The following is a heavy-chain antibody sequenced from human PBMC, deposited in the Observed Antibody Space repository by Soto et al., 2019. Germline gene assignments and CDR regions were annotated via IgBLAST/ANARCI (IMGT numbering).Heavy chain of an antibody. CDR3: ARRPVLRWFDP. Sequence: QVQLQQWGAGLLKPSETLSLTCAVYGGSFSGYYWSWIRQPPGKGLEWIGEINHSGSTNYNPSLKSRVTISVDTSKTQFSLKLSSVTAADTAVYYCARRPVLRWFDPWGQGNLVNVSS. CDR2: INHSGST. J-gene: IGHJ5*02. CDR1: GGSFSGYY. V-gene: IGHV4-34*01. D-gene: IGHD3-3*01.